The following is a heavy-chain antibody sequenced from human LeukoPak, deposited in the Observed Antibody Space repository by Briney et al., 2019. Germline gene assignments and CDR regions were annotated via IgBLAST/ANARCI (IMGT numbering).Heavy chain of an antibody. CDR2: ISWDGGST. Sequence: PGGSLRLSCAASGFTFDDYAMHWVRQAPGKGLEWVSLISWDGGSTYYADSVKGRFTISRDNSKNSLYLQMNSLRAEDTALYYCAKDGDCSGGSCYYYYYYYMDVWGKGTTVTVSS. V-gene: IGHV3-43D*04. J-gene: IGHJ6*03. D-gene: IGHD2-15*01. CDR3: AKDGDCSGGSCYYYYYYYMDV. CDR1: GFTFDDYA.